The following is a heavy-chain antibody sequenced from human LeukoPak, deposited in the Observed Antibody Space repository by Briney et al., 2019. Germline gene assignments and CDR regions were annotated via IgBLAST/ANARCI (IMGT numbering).Heavy chain of an antibody. V-gene: IGHV1-46*01. CDR2: LNPSAGST. CDR3: ARDHSGSQHWFDP. J-gene: IGHJ5*02. CDR1: GYTFTNYY. D-gene: IGHD1-26*01. Sequence: ASVKVSCEASGYTFTNYYMHWVRQAPGQGLEWMGVLNPSAGSTSYAQKFQGRVIMTSDTSTSTVYMELNSLTSEDTAVYYCARDHSGSQHWFDPWGQGTLVTVSS.